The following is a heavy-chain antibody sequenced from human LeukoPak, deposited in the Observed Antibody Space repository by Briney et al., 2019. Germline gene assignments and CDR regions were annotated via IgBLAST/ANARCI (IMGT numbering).Heavy chain of an antibody. CDR2: IYPGDSDT. CDR3: ARQTDITMARNWFDP. J-gene: IGHJ5*02. CDR1: GYSFTSYW. V-gene: IGHV5-51*01. D-gene: IGHD3-10*01. Sequence: GESLKISCKGSGYSFTSYWIGWVRQMPGKGLEWMGIIYPGDSDTRYSPSFQGQVTISADKSISTAYLQWSSLKASDTAMYYCARQTDITMARNWFDPWGQGTLVTVSS.